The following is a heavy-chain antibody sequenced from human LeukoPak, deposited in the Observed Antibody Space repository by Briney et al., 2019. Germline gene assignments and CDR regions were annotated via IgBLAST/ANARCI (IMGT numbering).Heavy chain of an antibody. V-gene: IGHV4-4*02. CDR1: GDSISSTNW. CDR2: IYHDGST. CDR3: ATALYDFWSGYPDDY. Sequence: SGTLSLTCAVSGDSISSTNWWSWVRQPPGKGLEWIGEIYHDGSTNYNPSLKSRVTISVDTSKNQFSLKLSSVTAADTAVYYCATALYDFWSGYPDDYWGQGTLVTVSS. J-gene: IGHJ4*02. D-gene: IGHD3-3*01.